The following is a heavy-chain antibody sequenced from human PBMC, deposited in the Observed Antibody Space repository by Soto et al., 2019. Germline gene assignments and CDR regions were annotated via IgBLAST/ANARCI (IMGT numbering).Heavy chain of an antibody. V-gene: IGHV3-30*18. CDR1: GFTFRSFG. CDR3: EKHIEYSPSDGMDV. Sequence: QVQLVESGGGVVQPGRSLRLSCAASGFTFRSFGMHWVRQAPGKGLEWLALISFDGTDEYYADSVKGRFTISRDNSNNTLQLQMTSLRPEDTAIYYCEKHIEYSPSDGMDVWGRGTPVTVAS. J-gene: IGHJ6*02. D-gene: IGHD5-12*01. CDR2: ISFDGTDE.